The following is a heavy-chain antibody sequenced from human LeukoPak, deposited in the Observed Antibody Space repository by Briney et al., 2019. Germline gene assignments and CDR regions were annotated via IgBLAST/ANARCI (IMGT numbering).Heavy chain of an antibody. CDR1: GFTFSSYA. D-gene: IGHD2-2*01. Sequence: GGSLRLSCAPSGFTFSSYAMHWVRQAPGKGLEYVSAISSNGGSTYYANSVKGRFTICRDNSKNTLYLQMGSLRAEDMAVYYCARSPFIVVVPAPPVDIWGQGTMVTVSS. J-gene: IGHJ3*02. CDR2: ISSNGGST. V-gene: IGHV3-64*01. CDR3: ARSPFIVVVPAPPVDI.